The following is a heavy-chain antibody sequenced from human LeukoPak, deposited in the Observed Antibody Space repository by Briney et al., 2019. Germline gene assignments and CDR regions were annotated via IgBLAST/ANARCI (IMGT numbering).Heavy chain of an antibody. CDR2: ISDGGKTK. J-gene: IGHJ5*02. CDR1: GFTFRSSE. Sequence: PGGSLRLSCAASGFTFRSSEMNWVRQAPGKGLEWVSYISDGGKTKYYADSVKGRFAISRDNAKNSLYLQMNSLRAEDTAVYYCARDYSGWSLGPWGQGTLVTVSS. D-gene: IGHD5-12*01. CDR3: ARDYSGWSLGP. V-gene: IGHV3-48*03.